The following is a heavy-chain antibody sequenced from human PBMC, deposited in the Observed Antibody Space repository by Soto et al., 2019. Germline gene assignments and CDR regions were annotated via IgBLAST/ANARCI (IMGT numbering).Heavy chain of an antibody. CDR3: ERDRLRGYDSSGFYS. V-gene: IGHV1-18*01. Sequence: QVQLVRSGAELRKPGASVKVSCKASGYSFSSYGINWVRQAPGQGLEWMGWINTYNGNRNYAQKFEDRVTMTTATSTNTVYMELRSLKSDDTAIYYCERDRLRGYDSSGFYSWGQGTLVTVSS. J-gene: IGHJ4*02. CDR1: GYSFSSYG. D-gene: IGHD3-22*01. CDR2: INTYNGNR.